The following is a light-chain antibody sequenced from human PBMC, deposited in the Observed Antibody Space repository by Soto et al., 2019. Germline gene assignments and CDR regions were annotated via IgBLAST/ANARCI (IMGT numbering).Light chain of an antibody. V-gene: IGKV3-20*01. CDR2: GAS. Sequence: MGLTQSRSILSLSPGERATFARRASQSISSDHLAWYQQRPGQSPRLLIYGASSRTTGVPDRFSGSGSGTDFTLTISRLEPEDFAVYYCQNYRSAPFTCGTGATVDIK. CDR1: QSISSDH. J-gene: IGKJ3*01. CDR3: QNYRSAPFT.